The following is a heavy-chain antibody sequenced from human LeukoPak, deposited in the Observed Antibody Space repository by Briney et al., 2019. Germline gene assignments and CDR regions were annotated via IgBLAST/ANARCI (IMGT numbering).Heavy chain of an antibody. CDR2: INSDGSST. CDR3: ARDPRARYYGSGSYFPWYFDY. J-gene: IGHJ4*02. Sequence: GGSLRFSCAASGFTFSSYWMHWVRQAPGKGLVWVSRINSDGSSTSYADSVKGRFTISRDNAKNTLYLQMNSLRAEDTAVYYCARDPRARYYGSGSYFPWYFDYWGQGTLVTVSS. V-gene: IGHV3-74*01. D-gene: IGHD3-10*01. CDR1: GFTFSSYW.